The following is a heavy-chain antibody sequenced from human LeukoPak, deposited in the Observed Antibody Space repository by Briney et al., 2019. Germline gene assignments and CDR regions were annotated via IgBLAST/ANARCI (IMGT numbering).Heavy chain of an antibody. CDR3: ARDDSSGYYYASPDY. D-gene: IGHD3-22*01. Sequence: GGSLRLSCAASGFIFSSYAMNWVRQAPGKGLEWVSSISSSSSYIYYADSVKGRFTISRDNAKNSLYLQMNSLRAEDTAVYYCARDDSSGYYYASPDYWGQGTLVTVSS. V-gene: IGHV3-21*01. CDR2: ISSSSSYI. J-gene: IGHJ4*02. CDR1: GFIFSSYA.